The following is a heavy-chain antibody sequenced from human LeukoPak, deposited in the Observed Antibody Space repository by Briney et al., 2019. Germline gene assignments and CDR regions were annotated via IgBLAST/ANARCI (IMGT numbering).Heavy chain of an antibody. J-gene: IGHJ4*02. CDR2: INPSGGST. D-gene: IGHD3-22*01. Sequence: ALVKVSCKASGYTLTSYYMHWVRQAPGQGLEWMGIINPSGGSTSYAQKFQGRVTMTRDTSTSTVYMELSSLRAEDTAVYYCARGIDPNYYDSSGYYSGWGQGTLVTVSS. CDR3: ARGIDPNYYDSSGYYSG. V-gene: IGHV1-46*01. CDR1: GYTLTSYY.